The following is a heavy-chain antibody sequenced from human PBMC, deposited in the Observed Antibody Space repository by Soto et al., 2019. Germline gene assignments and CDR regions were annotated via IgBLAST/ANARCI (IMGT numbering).Heavy chain of an antibody. Sequence: ASVKVSCKASGYTFTSYYMHWVRQAPGQGLEWMGIINPSGGSTSYAQKFQGRVTMTRDTSTSTVYMELSSLRSEDTAVYYCARDLGDGQSYYYYGMDVWGQGTTVTVSS. CDR1: GYTFTSYY. D-gene: IGHD7-27*01. CDR3: ARDLGDGQSYYYYGMDV. CDR2: INPSGGST. J-gene: IGHJ6*02. V-gene: IGHV1-46*01.